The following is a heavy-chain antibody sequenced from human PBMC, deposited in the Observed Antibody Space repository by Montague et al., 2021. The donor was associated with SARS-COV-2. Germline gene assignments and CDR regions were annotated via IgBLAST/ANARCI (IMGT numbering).Heavy chain of an antibody. CDR3: ARVGRQQLVRLSGMDV. CDR2: IDYSGXT. Sequence: SETLSLTCTVSGGSISSSSYYWGWIRQPPGKGLEWIGSIDYSGXTXYXXXXKXRVTISVGTSKNQFSLKLSSVTAADTAVYYCARVGRQQLVRLSGMDVWGQGTTVTVSS. J-gene: IGHJ6*02. CDR1: GGSISSSSYY. V-gene: IGHV4-39*07. D-gene: IGHD6-13*01.